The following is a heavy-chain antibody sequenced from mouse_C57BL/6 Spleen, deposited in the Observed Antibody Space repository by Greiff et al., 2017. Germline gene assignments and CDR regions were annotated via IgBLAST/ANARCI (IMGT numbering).Heavy chain of an antibody. Sequence: EVQVVESGEGLVKPGGSLKLSCAASGFTFSSYAMSWVRQTPEKRLEWVAYISSGGDYIYYADTVKGRFTISRDNARNTLYLQMSSLKSEDTAMYYCTRGDYYSPAYWGQGTLVTVSA. V-gene: IGHV5-9-1*02. D-gene: IGHD2-12*01. CDR3: TRGDYYSPAY. CDR2: ISSGGDYI. CDR1: GFTFSSYA. J-gene: IGHJ3*01.